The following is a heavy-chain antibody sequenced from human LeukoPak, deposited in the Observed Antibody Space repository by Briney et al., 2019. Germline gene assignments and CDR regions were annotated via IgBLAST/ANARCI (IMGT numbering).Heavy chain of an antibody. J-gene: IGHJ6*03. CDR2: IKQDRREK. CDR1: GFTFISYC. D-gene: IGHD6-6*01. Sequence: WGSLRLSCAASGFTFISYCMSWVRQAPGKGLEWVANIKQDRREKYYVDSVKGRFTISRDNAKNSLYLQMNSLRAEDTAVYYCARADSSIAARLSRSSIFNYYYYMDVWGKGTTVTVSS. CDR3: ARADSSIAARLSRSSIFNYYYYMDV. V-gene: IGHV3-7*01.